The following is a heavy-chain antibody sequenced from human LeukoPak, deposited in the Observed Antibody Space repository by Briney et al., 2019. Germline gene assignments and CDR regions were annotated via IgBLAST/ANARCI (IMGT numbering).Heavy chain of an antibody. J-gene: IGHJ6*02. CDR1: GGSISSGDYY. D-gene: IGHD3-3*01. V-gene: IGHV4-61*08. CDR3: ARATNDGDYDFWSGYGMDV. Sequence: PSETLSLTCTVSGGSISSGDYYWSWIRQPPGKGLEWIGYIYYSGSTNYNPSLKSRVTISVDTSKNQFSLKLSSVTAADTAVYYCARATNDGDYDFWSGYGMDVWGQGTTVTVSS. CDR2: IYYSGST.